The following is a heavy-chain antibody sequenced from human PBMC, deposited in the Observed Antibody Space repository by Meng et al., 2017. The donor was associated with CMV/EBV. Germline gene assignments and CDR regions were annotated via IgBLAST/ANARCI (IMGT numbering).Heavy chain of an antibody. CDR3: ATRDGLFPGWGRYYYYGMDV. V-gene: IGHV4-34*01. CDR1: GGSFSGYY. Sequence: SETLSLTCAVYGGSFSGYYWSWIRQPPGKGLEWIGEINHSGSTNYNPSLKSRVTISVDTSKNQFSLKLSSVTAADTAVYHCATRDGLFPGWGRYYYYGMDVWGQGTTVTVSS. CDR2: INHSGST. D-gene: IGHD2-21*01. J-gene: IGHJ6*02.